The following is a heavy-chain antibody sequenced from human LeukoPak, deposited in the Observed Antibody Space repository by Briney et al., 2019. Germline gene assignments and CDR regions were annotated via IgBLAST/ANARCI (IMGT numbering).Heavy chain of an antibody. CDR2: IWYDGSNK. D-gene: IGHD1-26*01. CDR3: TCIVGATTLF. V-gene: IGHV3-33*01. J-gene: IGHJ4*02. Sequence: GRSLRLSCAASGFTFSSYGMHWVRQAPGKGLEWVAVIWYDGSNKHYADSVKGRFTISRDNSKNTLYLQMNSLRAEDTAVYYCTCIVGATTLFWGQGTLVTVSS. CDR1: GFTFSSYG.